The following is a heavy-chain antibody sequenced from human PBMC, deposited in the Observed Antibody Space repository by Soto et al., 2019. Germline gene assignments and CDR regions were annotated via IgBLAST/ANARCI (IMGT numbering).Heavy chain of an antibody. J-gene: IGHJ4*02. Sequence: EVQLLESGGGLVQPGGSLRLSCAASGFTFSSYAMSWVRQAPGKGLEWVSAISGSGGSTYYADSVKGRFTISRDNSKNTLYLQMNSLRAEDTAVYYCASRGMITFGGVIVISDYWDQGTLVTVSS. CDR3: ASRGMITFGGVIVISDY. CDR2: ISGSGGST. D-gene: IGHD3-16*02. CDR1: GFTFSSYA. V-gene: IGHV3-23*01.